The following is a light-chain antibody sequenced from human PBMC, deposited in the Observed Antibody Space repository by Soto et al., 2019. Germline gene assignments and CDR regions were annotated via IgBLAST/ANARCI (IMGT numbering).Light chain of an antibody. CDR2: DVT. J-gene: IGLJ2*01. Sequence: QSALAQPASVSGSPGQSITISCTGTSSDVGGYNYVCWYQQHPGKAPKLMIYDVTNRPSGVSDRFSGSKSGNTASLSISGLQAEDEADYYSSSYTSSSTVVFGGGTKLTVL. CDR1: SSDVGGYNY. V-gene: IGLV2-14*01. CDR3: SSYTSSSTVV.